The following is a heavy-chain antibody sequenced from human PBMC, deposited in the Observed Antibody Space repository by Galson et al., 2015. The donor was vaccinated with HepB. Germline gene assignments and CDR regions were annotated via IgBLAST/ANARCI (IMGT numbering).Heavy chain of an antibody. D-gene: IGHD4-23*01. V-gene: IGHV3-48*03. Sequence: SLRLSCAASGFIFSSYEMNWVRQAPGKGLEWVSYISSSGGGMYYADSVRGRFTISRDNANNSLYLQMNSLRAEDTAVYYCAREGYTDYDGAFDIWGQGTMVTVSS. CDR3: AREGYTDYDGAFDI. CDR1: GFIFSSYE. CDR2: ISSSGGGM. J-gene: IGHJ3*02.